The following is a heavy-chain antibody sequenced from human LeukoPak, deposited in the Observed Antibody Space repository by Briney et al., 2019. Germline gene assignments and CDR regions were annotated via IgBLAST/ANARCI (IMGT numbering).Heavy chain of an antibody. J-gene: IGHJ3*02. V-gene: IGHV1-2*02. CDR3: ARDLDTMIVVGVRNDAFDI. CDR1: GYTFTSYD. CDR2: ISAYNGHT. D-gene: IGHD3-22*01. Sequence: GASVKVSCKASGYTFTSYDINWVRQATGQGLEWMGWISAYNGHTNYAQKFQGRVTMTRDTSISTAYMELSRLRSDDTAVYYCARDLDTMIVVGVRNDAFDIWGQGTMVTVSS.